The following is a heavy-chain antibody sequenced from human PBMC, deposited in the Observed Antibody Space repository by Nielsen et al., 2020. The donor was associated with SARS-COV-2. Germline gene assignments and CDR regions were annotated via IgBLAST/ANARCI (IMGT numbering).Heavy chain of an antibody. CDR3: AKDDLYSGYQFDY. CDR2: IIPIFGTA. Sequence: WVRQAPGQGLEWMGGIIPIFGTANYAQKFQGRVTITADESTSTAYMELSSLRSEDTAVYYCAKDDLYSGYQFDYWGQGTLVTISS. V-gene: IGHV1-69*01. J-gene: IGHJ4*02. D-gene: IGHD5-12*01.